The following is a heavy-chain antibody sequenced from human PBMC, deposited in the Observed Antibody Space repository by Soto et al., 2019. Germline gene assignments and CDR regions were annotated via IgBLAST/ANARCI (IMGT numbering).Heavy chain of an antibody. CDR1: GFTVSSNY. CDR2: IYSGGST. D-gene: IGHD2-15*01. V-gene: IGHV3-53*01. Sequence: RLSCAASGFTVSSNYMSWVRQAPGQGLEWVSVIYSGGSTYYADSVKGRFTISRDNSKNTLYLQMNSLRAEDTAVYYCAREVRLPRAFDIWGQGTMVTVSS. J-gene: IGHJ3*02. CDR3: AREVRLPRAFDI.